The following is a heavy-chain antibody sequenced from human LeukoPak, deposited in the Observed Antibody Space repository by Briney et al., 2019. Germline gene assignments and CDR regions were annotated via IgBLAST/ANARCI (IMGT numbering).Heavy chain of an antibody. Sequence: WASVKVSCKASGNTFTNNFMHWVRQAPGQGLEWMGLINPSGSATTYPQKLQGRVTMTRDTSTNTVYMELSSLRSEDTAVYYCARDCDRSGYYCYWGQGTLVSVSS. CDR3: ARDCDRSGYYCY. D-gene: IGHD3-22*01. CDR1: GNTFTNNF. CDR2: INPSGSAT. V-gene: IGHV1-46*01. J-gene: IGHJ4*02.